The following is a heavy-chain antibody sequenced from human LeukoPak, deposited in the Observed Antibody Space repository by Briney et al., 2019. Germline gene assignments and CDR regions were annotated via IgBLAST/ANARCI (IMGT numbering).Heavy chain of an antibody. D-gene: IGHD3-3*01. Sequence: GGSLRLSCAASGFTFSRSAMSWVRQAPGKGLEWVSNISGSGGATYYADSVKGRFTISRDDPHNTLYLQMNSLRAEDTALYYCARDKVGDFWSGYVRDYYYYYMDVWGKGTTVTVSS. CDR2: ISGSGGAT. CDR1: GFTFSRSA. J-gene: IGHJ6*03. CDR3: ARDKVGDFWSGYVRDYYYYYMDV. V-gene: IGHV3-23*01.